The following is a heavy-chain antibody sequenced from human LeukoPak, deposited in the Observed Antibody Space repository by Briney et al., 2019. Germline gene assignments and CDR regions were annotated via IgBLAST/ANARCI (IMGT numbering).Heavy chain of an antibody. J-gene: IGHJ4*02. Sequence: ASVKVSCKASGGTFSSYAISWVRQAPGQGLEWMGGIIPIFGTANYAQKFQGRVTITADESTSTAYMELSSLRSEDTAVYYCARSLGEPAMSYFDYGGQGTLVTVSS. CDR3: ARSLGEPAMSYFDY. CDR1: GGTFSSYA. CDR2: IIPIFGTA. D-gene: IGHD3-16*01. V-gene: IGHV1-69*13.